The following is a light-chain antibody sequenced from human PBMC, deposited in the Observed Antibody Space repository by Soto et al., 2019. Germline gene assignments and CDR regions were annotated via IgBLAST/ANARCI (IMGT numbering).Light chain of an antibody. CDR2: DAS. CDR1: QDIGSA. J-gene: IGKJ4*01. CDR3: RQLNGFPRT. V-gene: IGKV1-13*02. Sequence: IQLTQSPSSLSASVGDRVTITCRAGQDIGSALAWYQQRPGKAPKLLLYDASNLEAGVPSRFSGSGSGTDFTITITSLRPEDFATYYWRQLNGFPRTFGGGTKMQIK.